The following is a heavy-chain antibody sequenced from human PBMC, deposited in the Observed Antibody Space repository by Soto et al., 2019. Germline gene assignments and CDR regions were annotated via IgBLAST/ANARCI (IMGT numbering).Heavy chain of an antibody. CDR1: GGSISSYY. Sequence: SETLSLTCTVSGGSISSYYWSWIRQPPGKGLEWIGYIYYSGSTNYNPSLKSRVTISVDTSKNQFSLKLSSVTAADTAVYYCARFVNYGSGSYYFDSWGQGALVTVSS. CDR3: ARFVNYGSGSYYFDS. D-gene: IGHD3-10*01. V-gene: IGHV4-59*08. CDR2: IYYSGST. J-gene: IGHJ4*02.